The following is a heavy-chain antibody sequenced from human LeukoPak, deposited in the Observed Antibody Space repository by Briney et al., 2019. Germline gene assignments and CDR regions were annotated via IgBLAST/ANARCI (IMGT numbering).Heavy chain of an antibody. CDR1: GTTFSNYE. J-gene: IGHJ3*02. CDR2: ISSRGATT. CDR3: VRDRGTATVRSFDI. V-gene: IGHV3-48*03. D-gene: IGHD4-17*01. Sequence: GGSLRLSCAASGTTFSNYEMNWVRQAPGKGLEWVSYISSRGATTHYADSVKGRFIISRDNAENSLYLQMNSLRVEDTALYHCVRDRGTATVRSFDIWGQGTMVTVSS.